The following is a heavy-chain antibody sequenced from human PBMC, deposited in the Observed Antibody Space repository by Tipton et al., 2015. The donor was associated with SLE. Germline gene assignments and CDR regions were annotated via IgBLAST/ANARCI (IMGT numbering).Heavy chain of an antibody. Sequence: TLSLTCTVSGGSISSSSYYWGWIRQPPGKGLEWIGEINHSGSTNYNPSLKSRVTISVDTSKNQFSLKLSSVTAADTAVYYCARAPIGVPAAYFQPWGQGTLVTVSS. CDR1: GGSISSSSYY. V-gene: IGHV4-39*07. CDR2: INHSGST. D-gene: IGHD2-2*01. J-gene: IGHJ1*01. CDR3: ARAPIGVPAAYFQP.